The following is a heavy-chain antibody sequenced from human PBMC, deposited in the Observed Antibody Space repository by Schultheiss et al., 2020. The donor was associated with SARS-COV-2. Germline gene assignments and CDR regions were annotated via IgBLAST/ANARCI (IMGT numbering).Heavy chain of an antibody. J-gene: IGHJ4*02. V-gene: IGHV3-15*01. CDR2: IKSKTDGGTT. CDR1: GFTFSSYS. D-gene: IGHD2-21*02. Sequence: GESLKISCAASGFTFSSYSMNWVRQAPGKGLEWVGRIKSKTDGGTTVYAAPVKGRFTISRDDSKNTLYLQMNSLKTEDTAVYYCTTVSDIPEVFYWGQGTLVTVSS. CDR3: TTVSDIPEVFY.